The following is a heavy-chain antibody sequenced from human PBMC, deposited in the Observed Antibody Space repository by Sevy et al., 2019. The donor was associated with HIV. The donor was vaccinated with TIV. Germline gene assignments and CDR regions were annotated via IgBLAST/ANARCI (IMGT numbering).Heavy chain of an antibody. Sequence: GESLKISCAGSGFSITSYWMHWVRQAPGKGLVWVSRMNEDGSVTNHADSVRGRFTISRDNAQNTLYLQMNSLRVEDTAVYYCVKDFGGPTDYWGQGTLVTVSS. CDR1: GFSITSYW. D-gene: IGHD3-16*01. J-gene: IGHJ4*02. V-gene: IGHV3-74*01. CDR3: VKDFGGPTDY. CDR2: MNEDGSVT.